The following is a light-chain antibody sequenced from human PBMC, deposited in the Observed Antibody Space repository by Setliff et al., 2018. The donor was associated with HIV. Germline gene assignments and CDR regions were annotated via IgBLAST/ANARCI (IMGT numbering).Light chain of an antibody. J-gene: IGLJ1*01. CDR1: SSNIGAGSD. Sequence: SVLTQPPSVSGAPGQRVTISCTGSSSNIGAGSDVHWYQQLPGTAPKLLIYGNVNRPSGVPDRFSGSKSGNTASLTISGLQAEDEADYYCSSYTRTNLFVFGTGTKVTVL. CDR2: GNV. CDR3: SSYTRTNLFV. V-gene: IGLV1-40*01.